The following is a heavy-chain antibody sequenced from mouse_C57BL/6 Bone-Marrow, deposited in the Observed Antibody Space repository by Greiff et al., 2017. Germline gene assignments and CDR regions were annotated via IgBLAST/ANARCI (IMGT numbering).Heavy chain of an antibody. V-gene: IGHV4-1*01. CDR2: INPDSSTI. CDR1: GVDFSRYW. Sequence: GVDFSRYWMSWVRRAPGKGLEWIGEINPDSSTINYAPSLKDKFIIPRDNAKNTLYLQMSKMRTEDTTLYFCCARYSNYDYWGQGTTLTVSS. D-gene: IGHD2-5*01. CDR3: CARYSNYDY. J-gene: IGHJ2*01.